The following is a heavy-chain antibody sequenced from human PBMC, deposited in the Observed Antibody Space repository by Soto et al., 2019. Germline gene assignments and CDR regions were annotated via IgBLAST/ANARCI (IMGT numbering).Heavy chain of an antibody. Sequence: QVQLVQSGAEVKKPGASVKVSCKASGYTFASYAISWMRQAPGQGLEWMGWISAYNGNTNYAQKRQGRVTITTDTSTSTAYMELRSLSSDDTAVYYCARDPPPPDYWGQGTLVTVSS. J-gene: IGHJ4*02. V-gene: IGHV1-18*01. CDR1: GYTFASYA. CDR2: ISAYNGNT. CDR3: ARDPPPPDY.